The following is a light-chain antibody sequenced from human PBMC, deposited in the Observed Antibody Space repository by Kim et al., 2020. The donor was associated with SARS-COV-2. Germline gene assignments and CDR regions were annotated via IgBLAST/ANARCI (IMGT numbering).Light chain of an antibody. CDR2: AAS. CDR1: QDISSD. J-gene: IGKJ1*01. V-gene: IGKV1-9*01. Sequence: GDRVTITCRARQDISSDLAWYQQKPGKAPKLLIYAASTLESGVPSRFSGSGSGTDFTLTISSLQPEDFATYYCQQLNNYPRTFGQGTKVEI. CDR3: QQLNNYPRT.